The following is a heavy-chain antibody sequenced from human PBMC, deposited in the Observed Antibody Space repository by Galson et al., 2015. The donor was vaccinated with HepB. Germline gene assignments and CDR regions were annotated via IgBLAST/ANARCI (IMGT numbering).Heavy chain of an antibody. J-gene: IGHJ4*02. D-gene: IGHD3-22*01. CDR3: ARAIYYDSSGSYYFDY. Sequence: SGAEVKKPGESLKISCKASGSRFSSYWIAWVRQMPGKGLEWMGIIYPSDSDTRYRPSFQGRVTISADKSITIAYMQWSSLKASDTAMYFCARAIYYDSSGSYYFDYWGQGTLVTVSS. V-gene: IGHV5-51*01. CDR2: IYPSDSDT. CDR1: GSRFSSYW.